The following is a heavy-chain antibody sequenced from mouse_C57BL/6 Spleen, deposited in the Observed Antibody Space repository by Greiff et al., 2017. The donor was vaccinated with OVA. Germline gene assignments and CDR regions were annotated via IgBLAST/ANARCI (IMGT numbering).Heavy chain of an antibody. Sequence: QVQLQQSDAELVKPGASVKISCKVSGYTFTDHTIHWMKQRPEQGLEWIGYIYPRDGSTKYNEKFKGKATLTADKSSSTAYMQLNSLTSEDSAVYVCARRSSGYPDYYAMDYWGQGTSVTVSS. CDR1: GYTFTDHT. V-gene: IGHV1-78*01. CDR3: ARRSSGYPDYYAMDY. D-gene: IGHD3-2*02. CDR2: IYPRDGST. J-gene: IGHJ4*01.